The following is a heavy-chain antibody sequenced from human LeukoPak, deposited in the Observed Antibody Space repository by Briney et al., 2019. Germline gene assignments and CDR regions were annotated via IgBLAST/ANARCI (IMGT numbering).Heavy chain of an antibody. CDR2: IGGYNTNT. V-gene: IGHV1-18*01. CDR3: ARVKKGIATAGRFDF. CDR1: GGTFSSYA. J-gene: IGHJ4*02. D-gene: IGHD6-13*01. Sequence: GASVKVSCKASGGTFSSYAISWVRQAPGQGLEWMGWIGGYNTNTTYTQKFQGRVTMTTDTSTSTAYMELRSLRSDDTAVYYCARVKKGIATAGRFDFWGQGTLVTVSS.